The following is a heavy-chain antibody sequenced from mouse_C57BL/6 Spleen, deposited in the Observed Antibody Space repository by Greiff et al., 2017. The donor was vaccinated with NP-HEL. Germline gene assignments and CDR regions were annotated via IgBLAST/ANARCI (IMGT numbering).Heavy chain of an antibody. Sequence: EVKLMESGGGLVKPGGSLKLSCAASGFTFSSYAMSWVRQTPEKRLEWVATISDGGSYTYYPDNVKGRFTISRDNAKNNLYLQMSHLKSEDTAMYYCARETLYYSNPFAYWGQGTLVTVSA. J-gene: IGHJ3*01. V-gene: IGHV5-4*01. CDR3: ARETLYYSNPFAY. CDR1: GFTFSSYA. CDR2: ISDGGSYT. D-gene: IGHD2-5*01.